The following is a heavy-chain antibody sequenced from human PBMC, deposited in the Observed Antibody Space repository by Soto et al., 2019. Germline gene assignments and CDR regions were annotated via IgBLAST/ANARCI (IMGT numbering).Heavy chain of an antibody. V-gene: IGHV3-7*01. CDR1: GFTFSSYW. Sequence: GGSLRLSCAASGFTFSSYWMSWVRQAPGKGLEWVANIKQDGSEKYYVDSVKGRFTISRDNAKNSLYLQMNSLRAEDTAVYYCARDVPVVVEPNYSGFWFDPWGQGTLVTVSS. J-gene: IGHJ5*02. D-gene: IGHD2-15*01. CDR2: IKQDGSEK. CDR3: ARDVPVVVEPNYSGFWFDP.